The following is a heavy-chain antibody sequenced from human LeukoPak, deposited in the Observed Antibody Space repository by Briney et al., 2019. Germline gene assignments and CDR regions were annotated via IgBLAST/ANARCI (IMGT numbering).Heavy chain of an antibody. CDR1: GGSISSYY. Sequence: SETLSLTCTVSGGSISSYYWSWIRQPPGKGLEWIGEINHSGSTNYNPSLKSRVTISVDTSKNQFSLKLSSVTAADTAVYYCARQSAGSHDYWGQGTLVTVSS. CDR3: ARQSAGSHDY. J-gene: IGHJ4*02. V-gene: IGHV4-34*01. CDR2: INHSGST. D-gene: IGHD3-10*01.